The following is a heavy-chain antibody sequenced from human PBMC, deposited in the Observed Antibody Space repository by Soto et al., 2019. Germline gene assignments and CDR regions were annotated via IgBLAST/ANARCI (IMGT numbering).Heavy chain of an antibody. CDR1: GFTFSNYW. Sequence: EVQLVESGGGLVQPGGSLRLSCAASGFTFSNYWMHWVHQVPGKGLVWVSHIDSDGNHTTYADSVKGRFTISRDNAKNTVYLQMNSLRAEDTAVYYCVRDDVGVGIDYWGLGTLVTVSS. J-gene: IGHJ4*02. CDR3: VRDDVGVGIDY. CDR2: IDSDGNHT. V-gene: IGHV3-74*01. D-gene: IGHD1-26*01.